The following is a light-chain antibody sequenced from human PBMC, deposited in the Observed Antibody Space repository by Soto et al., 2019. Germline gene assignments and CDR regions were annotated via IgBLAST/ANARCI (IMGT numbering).Light chain of an antibody. J-gene: IGKJ5*01. CDR3: QQLNSYPIT. CDR1: QDLSSD. V-gene: IGKV1-9*01. CDR2: AAS. Sequence: DIQLTQSPSFLSASVGEGVTITCRARQDLSSDLAWYQQKPGKAPKLLIYAASTLQSGVPSRFSGSGSGTEFTLTISILQPEDFATYYCQQLNSYPITFGQGTRLEIK.